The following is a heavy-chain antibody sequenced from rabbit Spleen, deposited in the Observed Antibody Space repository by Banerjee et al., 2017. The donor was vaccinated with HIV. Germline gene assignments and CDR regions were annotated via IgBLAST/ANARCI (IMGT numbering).Heavy chain of an antibody. J-gene: IGHJ4*01. CDR1: GFDFSSNYY. Sequence: QSLEESGGDMVKPGASLTLTCTASGFDFSSNYYMCWVRQAPGKGLEWIACIYTGGSVSTAYATWAKGRFTVSKSSSTTVTLQLNSLTAADTATYFCARGSATMTMVITGYYLSLWGPGTLVTVS. CDR2: IYTGGSVST. CDR3: ARGSATMTMVITGYYLSL. D-gene: IGHD2-1*01. V-gene: IGHV1S40*01.